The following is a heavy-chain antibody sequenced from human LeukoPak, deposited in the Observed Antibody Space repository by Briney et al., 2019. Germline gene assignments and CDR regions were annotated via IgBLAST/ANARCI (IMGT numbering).Heavy chain of an antibody. V-gene: IGHV3-7*01. CDR2: IYLDGSRA. CDR3: AELGITMIGGV. D-gene: IGHD3-10*02. Sequence: GGSLRLSCAVSGFTFTNYWMSWARQSPGKGLEWVANIYLDGSRAYYVDSVKGRFTISRDNAKNSLFLQMNSLSAEDTAVYYCAELGITMIGGVWGKGTTVTISS. CDR1: GFTFTNYW. J-gene: IGHJ6*04.